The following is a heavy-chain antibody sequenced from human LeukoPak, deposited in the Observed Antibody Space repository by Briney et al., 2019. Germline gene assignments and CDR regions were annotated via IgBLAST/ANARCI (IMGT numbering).Heavy chain of an antibody. J-gene: IGHJ5*02. V-gene: IGHV3-23*01. CDR1: GFTFSSYA. Sequence: PGGSLRLSCAVSGFTFSSYAMSWVRQAPGKGLEWVSAISGSGVSTYYADSVKGRFTIPRDNSKHTLYLQMNNLRSEDTAVYYCAKGAAWFDPWGQGTLDTVSS. CDR3: AKGAAWFDP. D-gene: IGHD6-25*01. CDR2: ISGSGVST.